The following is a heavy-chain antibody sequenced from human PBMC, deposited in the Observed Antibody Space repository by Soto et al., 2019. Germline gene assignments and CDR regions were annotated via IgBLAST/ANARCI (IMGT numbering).Heavy chain of an antibody. Sequence: QVQLVESGGGVVQPGRSLRLSCAASGFTFSSYGMHWVRQAPGKGLEWVAIIWYDESNKYYADSLKGRFNISRDNSKNTLYLQMNSLRAEDTAVYYCARDGPILYSGSRYACDIWGQGTMVTVSS. CDR2: IWYDESNK. D-gene: IGHD1-26*01. V-gene: IGHV3-33*01. J-gene: IGHJ3*02. CDR1: GFTFSSYG. CDR3: ARDGPILYSGSRYACDI.